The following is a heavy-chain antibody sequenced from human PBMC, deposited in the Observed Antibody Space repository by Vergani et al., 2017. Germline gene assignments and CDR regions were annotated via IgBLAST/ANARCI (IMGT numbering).Heavy chain of an antibody. CDR2: INSEGSST. CDR1: GFTFSSYW. D-gene: IGHD3-16*01. J-gene: IGHJ4*02. CDR3: ARGAPTYFDN. V-gene: IGHV3-74*02. Sequence: VQLVESGGGVVQPGRSLRLSCAASGFTFSSYWMHWVRQDPGKGLVWVSRINSEGSSTSYADSVKGRFIVSRDNAKNTLYLQMDSLSAEDTAVYYCARGAPTYFDNWGQGTLVTVSS.